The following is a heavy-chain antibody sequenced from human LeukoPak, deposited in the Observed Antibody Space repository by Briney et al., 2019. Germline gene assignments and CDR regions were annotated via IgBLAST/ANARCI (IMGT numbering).Heavy chain of an antibody. V-gene: IGHV3-30*18. Sequence: PGRSLRLSCAASGFIFSSYGMHWVRQAPGKGLEWVAVISYDGSKKFYADSVKGRFTISRDNSKNTLSLQMNSLRAEDTAVYHCAKEPGVAAAGKSYFDPGGQGTLVPVSS. CDR3: AKEPGVAAAGKSYFDP. D-gene: IGHD6-13*01. J-gene: IGHJ4*02. CDR1: GFIFSSYG. CDR2: ISYDGSKK.